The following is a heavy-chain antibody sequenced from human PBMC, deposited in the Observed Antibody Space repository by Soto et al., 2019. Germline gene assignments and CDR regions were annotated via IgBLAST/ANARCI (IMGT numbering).Heavy chain of an antibody. D-gene: IGHD5-18*01. CDR1: GGSISSYY. J-gene: IGHJ5*02. CDR3: ARTAALIWFDP. V-gene: IGHV4-59*12. CDR2: VYYSGST. Sequence: SETLSLPCTVSGGSISSYYWSWIRQPPGKGLEWIGYVYYSGSTNYNPSLKSRVTMSVDTSNNQFSLKLNSVTAADTAVYYCARTAALIWFDPWGQGTLVTVSS.